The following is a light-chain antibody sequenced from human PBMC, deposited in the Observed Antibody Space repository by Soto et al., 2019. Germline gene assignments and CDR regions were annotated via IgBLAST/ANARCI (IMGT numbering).Light chain of an antibody. Sequence: QSVLTQPPSVSGAPGQRVTISCTGTRSNVGAGFDVHWYQQVPGRAPKLVIHGSSNRPSGVSDRFSGYKSGTSASLAITGLQAEDEADYYCQSFDFTLKGVFGGGTQLTVL. V-gene: IGLV1-40*01. J-gene: IGLJ3*02. CDR3: QSFDFTLKGV. CDR2: GSS. CDR1: RSNVGAGFD.